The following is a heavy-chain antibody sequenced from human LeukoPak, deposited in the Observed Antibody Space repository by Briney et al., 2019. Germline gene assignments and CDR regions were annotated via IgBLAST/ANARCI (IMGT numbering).Heavy chain of an antibody. V-gene: IGHV1-18*01. CDR3: ARLTYYDFWSGYNYAFDI. CDR1: GYTFTSYG. D-gene: IGHD3-3*01. Sequence: ASVKVSCKASGYTFTSYGISWVRQAPGQGLEWMGWISAYNGNTNYAQKLQDRVTMTTDTSTSTAYMELRSLRSDDTAVYYCARLTYYDFWSGYNYAFDIWGQGTMVTVSS. J-gene: IGHJ3*02. CDR2: ISAYNGNT.